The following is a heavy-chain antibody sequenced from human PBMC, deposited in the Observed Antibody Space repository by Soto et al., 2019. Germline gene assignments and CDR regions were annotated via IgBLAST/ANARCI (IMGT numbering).Heavy chain of an antibody. CDR3: AKSMLRFLEWLPTDFDY. Sequence: PGGSLRLSCAASGFTFSSYGMHWVRQAPGKGLEWVAVISYDGSNKYYADSVKGRFTISRDNSKNTLYLQMNSLRAEDTAVYYCAKSMLRFLEWLPTDFDYWGQGT. D-gene: IGHD3-3*01. CDR2: ISYDGSNK. J-gene: IGHJ4*02. V-gene: IGHV3-30*18. CDR1: GFTFSSYG.